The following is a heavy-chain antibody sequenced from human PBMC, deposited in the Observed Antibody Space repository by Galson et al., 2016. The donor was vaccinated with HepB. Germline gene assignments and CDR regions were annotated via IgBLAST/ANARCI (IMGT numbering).Heavy chain of an antibody. CDR1: GASISSSIYY. V-gene: IGHV4-39*02. J-gene: IGHJ4*02. Sequence: SETLSLTCAVSGASISSSIYYWDWIRQPPGKGLEWIGSVYYTGSSYYNPSLKSRVTISADKSKNHLSLKMTSVAAADTAMFYCATRHFLHGYYVHWGQGAPVTVSS. D-gene: IGHD3-3*02. CDR2: VYYTGSS. CDR3: ATRHFLHGYYVH.